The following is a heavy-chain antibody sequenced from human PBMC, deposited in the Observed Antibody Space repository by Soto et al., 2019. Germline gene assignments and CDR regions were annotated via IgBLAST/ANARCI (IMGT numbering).Heavy chain of an antibody. Sequence: QVQLQESGPGLVKPSQTLSLTCTVSGGSISSGGYYWSWIRQHPGKGLEWIGYIYYSGSTYYNPSLKRRVTIALDTSKIQFSLKLSSVTAADTDVYYCSRSFSVAAVGPFDYWGQGTLVTVSS. J-gene: IGHJ4*02. CDR2: IYYSGST. CDR3: SRSFSVAAVGPFDY. V-gene: IGHV4-31*03. D-gene: IGHD6-13*01. CDR1: GGSISSGGYY.